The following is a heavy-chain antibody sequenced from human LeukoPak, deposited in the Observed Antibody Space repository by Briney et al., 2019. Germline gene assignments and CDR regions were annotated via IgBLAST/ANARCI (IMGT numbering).Heavy chain of an antibody. D-gene: IGHD6-13*01. V-gene: IGHV3-74*01. CDR2: INSDGSST. CDR1: GFTFSSYW. J-gene: IGHJ5*02. Sequence: GGSLRLSCAASGFTFSSYWMHWVRQAPAKGLVWVSRINSDGSSTSYADSVKGRFTISRDNAKNTLYLQMNSLRAEDTAVYYCASGLGAAAGRGFDPWGQGTLVTVSS. CDR3: ASGLGAAAGRGFDP.